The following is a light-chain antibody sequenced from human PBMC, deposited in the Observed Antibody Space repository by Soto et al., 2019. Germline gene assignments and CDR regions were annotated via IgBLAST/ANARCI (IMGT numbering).Light chain of an antibody. CDR3: QQYSAWPPVT. CDR1: QSVNTY. V-gene: IGKV3-15*01. CDR2: DAS. J-gene: IGKJ5*01. Sequence: EILMTQSPATLSVSPGERATLSCRASQSVNTYLAWYQQKSGQAPRLLIYDASTRATGISARFSGSGSGTYFPLTISSLQSGDSAVYYCQQYSAWPPVTFGQGTRLEIK.